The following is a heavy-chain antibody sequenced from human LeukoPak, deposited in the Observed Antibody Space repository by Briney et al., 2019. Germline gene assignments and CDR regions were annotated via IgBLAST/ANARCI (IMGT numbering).Heavy chain of an antibody. CDR2: LSGSGITT. V-gene: IGHV3-23*01. J-gene: IGHJ3*02. CDR1: GFTFSNSA. CDR3: AKDPDYYDSSVAFDI. D-gene: IGHD3-22*01. Sequence: PGGSLRLSCAASGFTFSNSAMSWVRQAPGKGLEWVSTLSGSGITTYYADSVKGRFTISRDNSKNTLYLQMNSLRAEDTAVYYCAKDPDYYDSSVAFDIWGQGTMVTVSS.